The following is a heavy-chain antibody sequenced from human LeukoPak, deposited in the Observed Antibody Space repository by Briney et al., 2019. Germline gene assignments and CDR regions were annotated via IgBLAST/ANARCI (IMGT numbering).Heavy chain of an antibody. J-gene: IGHJ4*02. CDR1: GYTFTGHY. Sequence: ASVEVSCRASGYTFTGHYIHWVRQAPGQGLEWMGWINPYSGGTTYAQKFQGRVTVARDTSINTAYMELSRLTSDDTAVYYCARTRGGGYAYGLLDYWGQGPLVTVSS. D-gene: IGHD5-18*01. V-gene: IGHV1-2*02. CDR2: INPYSGGT. CDR3: ARTRGGGYAYGLLDY.